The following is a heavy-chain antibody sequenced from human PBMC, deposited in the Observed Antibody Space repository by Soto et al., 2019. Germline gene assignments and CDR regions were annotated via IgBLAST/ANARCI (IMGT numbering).Heavy chain of an antibody. V-gene: IGHV4-4*02. J-gene: IGHJ5*02. Sequence: SETLSLTCAVSGGSISSSNWWSWVRQPPGKGLEWIGEIYHSGSTNYNPSLKSRVTISVDKSKNQFSLKLSSVTAADTAVYYCARGSTMVRGHRFDPWGQGTLVTVSS. CDR3: ARGSTMVRGHRFDP. D-gene: IGHD3-10*01. CDR1: GGSISSSNW. CDR2: IYHSGST.